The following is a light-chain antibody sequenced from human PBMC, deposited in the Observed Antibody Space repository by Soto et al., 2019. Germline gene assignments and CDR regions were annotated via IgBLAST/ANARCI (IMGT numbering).Light chain of an antibody. Sequence: EIVMTQSPATLCVSPGERATLSCRASQSVSSNLAWYQQKPGQAPRLLIYGASTRATGIPARFSGSGSGTEFTLTISSLESEAFAVYYCQQYNNWYTFGQGTKLEIK. CDR2: GAS. CDR3: QQYNNWYT. CDR1: QSVSSN. J-gene: IGKJ2*01. V-gene: IGKV3-15*01.